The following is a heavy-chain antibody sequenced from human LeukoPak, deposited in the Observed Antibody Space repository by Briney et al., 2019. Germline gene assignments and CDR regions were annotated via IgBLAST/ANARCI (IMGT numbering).Heavy chain of an antibody. CDR2: IYWDDEK. J-gene: IGHJ4*02. D-gene: IGHD3-3*01. V-gene: IGHV2-5*02. Sequence: SGPTLVKPTETLTLTCTVSGFSLITSGMSVGWIRQPPGKALERLALIYWDDEKRYSPSLRGRLTISRDTSKNQVVLSMTNMDPVDTATYYCARSGYDFWSDYYRVYFNSWGQGTLVTVSS. CDR3: ARSGYDFWSDYYRVYFNS. CDR1: GFSLITSGMS.